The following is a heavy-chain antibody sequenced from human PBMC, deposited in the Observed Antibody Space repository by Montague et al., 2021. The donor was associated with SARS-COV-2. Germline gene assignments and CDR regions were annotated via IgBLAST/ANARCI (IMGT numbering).Heavy chain of an antibody. CDR3: ARVKSMITFGGVIVLFDY. Sequence: TLSLTCTVSGGSISSGGYYWSWIRQHPGKGLEWIGYIYYSGSTYYNPSLKIRVTISVDTSKNQFSLKLSSVTAADTAVYYCARVKSMITFGGVIVLFDYWGQGTLVTVSS. J-gene: IGHJ4*02. CDR1: GGSISSGGYY. D-gene: IGHD3-16*02. V-gene: IGHV4-31*03. CDR2: IYYSGST.